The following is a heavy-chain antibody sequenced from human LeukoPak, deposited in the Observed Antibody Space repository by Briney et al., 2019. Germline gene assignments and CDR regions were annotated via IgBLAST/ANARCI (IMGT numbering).Heavy chain of an antibody. CDR2: IYYSGST. D-gene: IGHD1-26*01. Sequence: PSETLSLTCTVSGGSISSYYWGWIRQPPGKGLEWIGSIYYSGSTYYNPSLKSRVTISVDTSKNQFSLKLSSVTAADTAVYYCARRRELPLIFDYWGQGTLVTVSS. J-gene: IGHJ4*02. V-gene: IGHV4-39*01. CDR3: ARRRELPLIFDY. CDR1: GGSISSYY.